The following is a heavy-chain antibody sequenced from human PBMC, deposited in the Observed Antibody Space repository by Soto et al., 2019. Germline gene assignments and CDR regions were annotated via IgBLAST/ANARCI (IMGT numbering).Heavy chain of an antibody. CDR2: IWYDGSNK. CDR3: ARDRDPTVVTGFDY. D-gene: IGHD2-15*01. J-gene: IGHJ4*02. CDR1: GFTFSSYG. Sequence: GGSLRLSCAASGFTFSSYGMHWVRQAPGKGLEWVAVIWYDGSNKYYADSVKGRFTISRDNSKNTLYLQMNSLRAEDTAVYYCARDRDPTVVTGFDYWGQGTLVTVSS. V-gene: IGHV3-33*01.